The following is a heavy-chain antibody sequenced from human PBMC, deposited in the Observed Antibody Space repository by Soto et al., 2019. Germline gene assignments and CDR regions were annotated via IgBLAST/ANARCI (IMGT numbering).Heavy chain of an antibody. J-gene: IGHJ5*02. D-gene: IGHD2-15*01. CDR1: GYTFTSYD. Sequence: ASVKVSCKASGYTFTSYDISWVRQAPGQGLEWMGWISTCNGNTNYAQKLQGRVTMTTDTSTSTAYMELRSLRSDDTAVYYCARGFRVAATRWWFDPWGQGTLVTFSS. CDR2: ISTCNGNT. V-gene: IGHV1-18*01. CDR3: ARGFRVAATRWWFDP.